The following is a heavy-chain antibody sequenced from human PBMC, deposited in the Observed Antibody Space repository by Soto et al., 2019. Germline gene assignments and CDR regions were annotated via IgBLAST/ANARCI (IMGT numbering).Heavy chain of an antibody. CDR3: ARWGKMWIQESAFDI. CDR1: GGSISSGGYY. Sequence: TSETLSLTCTFSGGSISSGGYYSSWIRQHPGKGLEWIGYIYYSGSTYYNPSLKSRVTISVDTSKNQFSLKLSSVTAADTAVYYCARWGKMWIQESAFDIWGQGTMVTVSS. D-gene: IGHD5-18*01. J-gene: IGHJ3*02. CDR2: IYYSGST. V-gene: IGHV4-31*03.